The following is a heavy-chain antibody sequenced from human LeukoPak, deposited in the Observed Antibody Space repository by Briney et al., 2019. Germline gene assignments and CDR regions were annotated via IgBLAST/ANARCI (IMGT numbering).Heavy chain of an antibody. V-gene: IGHV3-23*01. CDR2: ISGGGGST. Sequence: GGSLRLSCAASGFTFTNYAISWVRQAPGKGLEWVSTISGGGGSTYYADSVKGRFIISRDNSKNTLYLQMNSLRAEDTAAYYCAKGYCSGGSCYTFEYYFDYWGQGTLVTVSS. CDR1: GFTFTNYA. CDR3: AKGYCSGGSCYTFEYYFDY. J-gene: IGHJ4*02. D-gene: IGHD2-15*01.